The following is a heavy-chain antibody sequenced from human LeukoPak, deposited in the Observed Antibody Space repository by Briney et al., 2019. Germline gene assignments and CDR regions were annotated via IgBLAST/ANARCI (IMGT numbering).Heavy chain of an antibody. CDR1: GYTFTSYY. Sequence: ASVKVSCKASGYTFTSYYMHWVRQAPGQGLKWMGIINPSGGSTSYAQKFQGRVTMTRDTSTSTVYMELSSLRSEDTAVHYCARGPLHDYGDIWGQGTMVTASS. CDR3: ARGPLHDYGDI. CDR2: INPSGGST. V-gene: IGHV1-46*01. J-gene: IGHJ3*02. D-gene: IGHD4-17*01.